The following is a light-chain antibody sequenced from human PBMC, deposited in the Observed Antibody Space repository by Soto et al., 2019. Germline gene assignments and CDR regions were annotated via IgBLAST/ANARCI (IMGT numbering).Light chain of an antibody. CDR2: DVS. J-gene: IGLJ1*01. V-gene: IGLV2-14*01. CDR3: TSYTSISTYV. CDR1: SSDVGGYNY. Sequence: QSVLTQPASVSGSPGQSITISCTGTSSDVGGYNYVAWYQQHPDKAPKLLIYDVSNRPSGVSIRFSGSKSGNTASLTISGLLPEDEADHYCTSYTSISTYVFGTGTKVTVL.